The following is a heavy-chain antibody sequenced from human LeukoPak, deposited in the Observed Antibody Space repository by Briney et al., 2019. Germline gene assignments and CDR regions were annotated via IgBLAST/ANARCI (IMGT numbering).Heavy chain of an antibody. CDR3: TREGRFKAQHLFDY. CDR1: DFPFIGYT. Sequence: PGGSLRLSCAASDFPFIGYTMHWVRQAPGKGLEWVAGIPYDGSQNSYADSVKGRFSISRDSSKSALYLQLSSLRPEDTAVYYCTREGRFKAQHLFDYWGQGTMVTVSS. V-gene: IGHV3-30*04. D-gene: IGHD2-2*01. J-gene: IGHJ4*02. CDR2: IPYDGSQN.